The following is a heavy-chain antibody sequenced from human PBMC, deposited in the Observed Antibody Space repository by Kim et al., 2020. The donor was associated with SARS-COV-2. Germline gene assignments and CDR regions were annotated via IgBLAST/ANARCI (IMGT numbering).Heavy chain of an antibody. V-gene: IGHV4-34*01. Sequence: SETLSLTCAVYGGSFSGYYWSWIRQPPGKGLEWIGEINHSGSTNYNPSLKSRVTISVDTSKNQFSLKLSSVTAADTAVYYCARASLPRPGGSGWYRLNSYFDYWGQGTLVTVSS. CDR2: INHSGST. J-gene: IGHJ4*02. D-gene: IGHD6-19*01. CDR3: ARASLPRPGGSGWYRLNSYFDY. CDR1: GGSFSGYY.